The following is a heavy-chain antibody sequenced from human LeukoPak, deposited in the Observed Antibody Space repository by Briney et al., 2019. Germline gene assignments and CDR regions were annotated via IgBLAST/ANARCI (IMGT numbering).Heavy chain of an antibody. CDR1: GYTFTDHY. CDR2: ISAYNGNT. D-gene: IGHD3-22*01. J-gene: IGHJ4*02. V-gene: IGHV1-18*04. Sequence: ASVKVACKASGYTFTDHYMHWVRQAPGQGLEWMGWISAYNGNTNYAQKLQGRVTMTTDTSTSTAYMELRSLRSDDTAVYYCARDQAMTYYYDSSGYWGQGTLVTVSS. CDR3: ARDQAMTYYYDSSGY.